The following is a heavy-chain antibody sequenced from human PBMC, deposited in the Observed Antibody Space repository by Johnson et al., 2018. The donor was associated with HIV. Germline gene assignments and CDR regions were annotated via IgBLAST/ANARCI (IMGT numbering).Heavy chain of an antibody. CDR3: ARPSTSHAFDI. CDR2: IYSGGSS. V-gene: IGHV3-66*04. Sequence: DVQLVESGGVVVQPGGSLRLSCAASGFTFDDYTMHWVRQAPGKGLEWVSVIYSGGSSHYADSVKGRFTISRDNSKNTLYLQMNSLRAEDTAVYYCARPSTSHAFDIWGQGTMVTVSS. CDR1: GFTFDDYT. J-gene: IGHJ3*02.